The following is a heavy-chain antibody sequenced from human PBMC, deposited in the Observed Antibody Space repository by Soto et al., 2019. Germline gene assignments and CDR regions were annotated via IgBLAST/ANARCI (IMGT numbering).Heavy chain of an antibody. Sequence: QVQLQESGPGLVKPSQTLSLTCTVSGGSISSGGYYWSWIRQHPGKGLEWIGYIYYSGSTYYNPSLKSRVTISVDTSKNQFSLKLSSVTAADTAVYYCARDAMQPNARSSWFDPWGQGTLVTVSS. V-gene: IGHV4-31*03. J-gene: IGHJ5*02. D-gene: IGHD6-13*01. CDR1: GGSISSGGYY. CDR2: IYYSGST. CDR3: ARDAMQPNARSSWFDP.